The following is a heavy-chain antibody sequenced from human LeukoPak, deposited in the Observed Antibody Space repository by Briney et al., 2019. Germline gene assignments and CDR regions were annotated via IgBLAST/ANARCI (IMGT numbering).Heavy chain of an antibody. J-gene: IGHJ5*02. V-gene: IGHV4-30-2*01. D-gene: IGHD2-2*01. Sequence: SQTLSLTCTVSGGSISSGGYYWSWIRQPPGKGLEWIGYIYHSGSTYYNPSLKSRVTISVDRSKNQFSLKLSSVTAADTAVYYCARGGPVVPSSSGWFDPWGQGTLVTVSS. CDR1: GGSISSGGYY. CDR3: ARGGPVVPSSSGWFDP. CDR2: IYHSGST.